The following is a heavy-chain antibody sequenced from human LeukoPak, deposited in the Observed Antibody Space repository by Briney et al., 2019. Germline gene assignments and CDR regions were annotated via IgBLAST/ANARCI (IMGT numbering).Heavy chain of an antibody. CDR3: ARAYSGYDFFDY. V-gene: IGHV1-69*01. CDR1: GGTFSRYA. CDR2: IIPIFGTA. Sequence: SVKVSCKASGGTFSRYAISWVRQAPGQGLEWMGGIIPIFGTANYAQKFQGRVTITADESTSTAYMEVSSLRSEDTAAYYCARAYSGYDFFDYWGQGILVTVSS. D-gene: IGHD5-12*01. J-gene: IGHJ4*02.